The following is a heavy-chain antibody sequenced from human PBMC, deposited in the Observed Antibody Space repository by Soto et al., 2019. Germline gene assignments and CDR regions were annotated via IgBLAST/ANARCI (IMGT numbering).Heavy chain of an antibody. CDR1: GGSISSRSYY. CDR2: IYYSGST. Sequence: QLQLQESGPGLVKPSETLSLTCTVSGGSISSRSYYWGWIRQPPGKGLEWIGNIYYSGSTYYNPSLKRRVTISVDTSKNQFYLQLSSVTAADTAVYYCASSEFHWGQGTLVTVSS. V-gene: IGHV4-39*01. J-gene: IGHJ4*02. D-gene: IGHD2-21*01. CDR3: ASSEFH.